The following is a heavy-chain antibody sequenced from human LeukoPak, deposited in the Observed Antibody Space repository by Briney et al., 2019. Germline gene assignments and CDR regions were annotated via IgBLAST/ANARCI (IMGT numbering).Heavy chain of an antibody. J-gene: IGHJ5*02. Sequence: GASVKVSCKTSGYTFTGYYIHWVRQAPGQGLEWMGWINPNTGTTNYAQKFQGRVTMTRDTSINTGYMELSRLTSDDTAVYYCVRGCSGTYYEWFDPWGQGTLVTVSS. CDR2: INPNTGTT. CDR3: VRGCSGTYYEWFDP. D-gene: IGHD1-26*01. CDR1: GYTFTGYY. V-gene: IGHV1-2*02.